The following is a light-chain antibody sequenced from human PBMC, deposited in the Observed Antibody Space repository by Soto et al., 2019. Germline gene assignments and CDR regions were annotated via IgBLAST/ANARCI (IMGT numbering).Light chain of an antibody. CDR2: DIS. CDR3: QQYSDWPLT. Sequence: EIVMTQSPATLSVSPGDRATLSCRASQTVLNTYLAWYQQRPGQPPRLLIHDISTRAPGIPARFSGSGSGTEFTLTISSLQSEDLAVSFCQQYSDWPLTFGPGTKVDL. CDR1: QTVLNTY. V-gene: IGKV3-15*01. J-gene: IGKJ3*01.